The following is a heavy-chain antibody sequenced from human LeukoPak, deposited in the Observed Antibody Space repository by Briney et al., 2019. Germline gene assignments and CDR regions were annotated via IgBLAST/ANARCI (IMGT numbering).Heavy chain of an antibody. D-gene: IGHD6-13*01. CDR3: ARLHSSSWYAPLDY. CDR2: VYPGDSDT. Sequence: GESLKISCQGSGYTFSSYWIGWVRQMPGKGLEWVGVVYPGDSDTRYSPSFQGQVTISADKSISTAYLQWSSLKASDTAMYYCARLHSSSWYAPLDYWGQGTLVTVSS. J-gene: IGHJ4*02. V-gene: IGHV5-51*01. CDR1: GYTFSSYW.